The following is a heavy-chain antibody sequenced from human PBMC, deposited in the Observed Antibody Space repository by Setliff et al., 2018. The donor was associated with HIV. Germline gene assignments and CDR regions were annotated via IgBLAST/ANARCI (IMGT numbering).Heavy chain of an antibody. Sequence: PSETLSLTCIVSGGSISSGSYYWGWIRQPPGKGLEWIGSFHYSGSTSYNPTLRSRVTMSVDTSKNQFSLKLTSVIAADTAVYYCARNRVPSSLWGQGTLVTVS. D-gene: IGHD3-10*01. V-gene: IGHV4-39*07. CDR3: ARNRVPSSL. J-gene: IGHJ4*02. CDR1: GGSISSGSYY. CDR2: FHYSGST.